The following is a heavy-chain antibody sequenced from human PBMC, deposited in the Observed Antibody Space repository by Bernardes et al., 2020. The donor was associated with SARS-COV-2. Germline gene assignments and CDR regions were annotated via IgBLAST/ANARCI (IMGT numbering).Heavy chain of an antibody. D-gene: IGHD5-12*01. CDR1: GFTFSRYS. J-gene: IGHJ5*02. V-gene: IGHV3-30*18. CDR2: ISNDGSNK. CDR3: AKGLEAEYDYRFDP. Sequence: SLILSCAASGFTFSRYSMHWVRQAPGQGLEWVAIISNDGSNKYYADCVRGRSTISRDNSKNTLYLEVNSLRVEDTAVYYCAKGLEAEYDYRFDPWGQGTLVTVSS.